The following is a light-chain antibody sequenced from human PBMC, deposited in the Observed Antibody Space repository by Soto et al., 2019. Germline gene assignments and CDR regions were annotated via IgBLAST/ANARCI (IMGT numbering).Light chain of an antibody. CDR3: QQYYNWWT. Sequence: MTQSPSSLSVSPGDRATLSCRASQSVGSNLAWYQQKPGQAPRLLIYGASTRVTGIPARFSGSGSGTEFTLTISSLQSEDFAVYHCQQYYNWWTFGQGTKVDIK. V-gene: IGKV3-15*01. CDR1: QSVGSN. CDR2: GAS. J-gene: IGKJ1*01.